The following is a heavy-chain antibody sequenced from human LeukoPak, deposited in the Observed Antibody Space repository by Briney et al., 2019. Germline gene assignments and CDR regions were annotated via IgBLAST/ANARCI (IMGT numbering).Heavy chain of an antibody. CDR3: ARHTTVTTNVDAFDI. Sequence: PSQTLSLTCTVSGGSISSGDYYWSWIRQPPGKGLEWIGYIYYSGSTYYNPSLKSRVTISVDTSKNQFSLKLSSVTAADTAVYYCARHTTVTTNVDAFDIWGQGTMVTVSS. CDR2: IYYSGST. V-gene: IGHV4-30-4*08. D-gene: IGHD4-17*01. J-gene: IGHJ3*02. CDR1: GGSISSGDYY.